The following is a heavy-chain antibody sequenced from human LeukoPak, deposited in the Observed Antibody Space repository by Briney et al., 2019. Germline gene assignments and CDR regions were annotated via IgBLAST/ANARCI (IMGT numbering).Heavy chain of an antibody. J-gene: IGHJ4*02. V-gene: IGHV3-15*01. CDR3: TTAPDPIAAAGTWKFVDY. D-gene: IGHD6-13*01. Sequence: PGGSLRLSCAVSGLTFSDAWMTWVRQAPGKGLEWVGRIKSKTDGGTTDYAAPVKGRFTISRDDSKNTLYLQMNSLKTEDTAVYYCTTAPDPIAAAGTWKFVDYWGQGTLVTVSS. CDR2: IKSKTDGGTT. CDR1: GLTFSDAW.